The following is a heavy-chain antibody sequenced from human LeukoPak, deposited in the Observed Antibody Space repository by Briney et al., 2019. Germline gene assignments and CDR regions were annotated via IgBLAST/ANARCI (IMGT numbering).Heavy chain of an antibody. V-gene: IGHV1-2*02. J-gene: IGHJ4*02. D-gene: IGHD3-22*01. CDR3: ARSWLEGDFDY. Sequence: ASVKVSCKASGYTFTSYGISWVRQAPRQGLEWMGWINPNSGGTNYAQKFQGRVTMTRDTSISTAYMELSRLRSDDTAVYYCARSWLEGDFDYWGQGTLVTVSS. CDR2: INPNSGGT. CDR1: GYTFTSYG.